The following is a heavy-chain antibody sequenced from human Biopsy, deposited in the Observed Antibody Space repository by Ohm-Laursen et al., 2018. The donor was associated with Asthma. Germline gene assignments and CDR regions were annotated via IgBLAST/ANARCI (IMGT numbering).Heavy chain of an antibody. J-gene: IGHJ6*02. CDR1: GGSMTPTSHY. CDR2: ISYGGKP. Sequence: TLSLTCTVSGGSMTPTSHYWDWIRQAPGKGLEWIGYISYGGKPSYNPPHKNRVTISRDTSKNQFSLRLTSVTAADTAVYFCARRITIFGVVQKDHGMDAWGQGTTVIVSS. D-gene: IGHD3-3*01. V-gene: IGHV4-39*01. CDR3: ARRITIFGVVQKDHGMDA.